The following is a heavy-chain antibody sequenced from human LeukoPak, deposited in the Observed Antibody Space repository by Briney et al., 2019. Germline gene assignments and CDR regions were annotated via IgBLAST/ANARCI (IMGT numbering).Heavy chain of an antibody. CDR2: IAYDGRYK. Sequence: GRSLRLSCAASGFTSSISPMHWVRQAPGKGLEWVAVIAYDGRYKYYADSVKGRFTISRDNSKSTLNLLMNSLRAEDTAVYYCAKGPKYYYGSGSYYPSTFDYWGQGTLVTVSS. D-gene: IGHD3-10*01. J-gene: IGHJ4*02. CDR1: GFTSSISP. V-gene: IGHV3-30*04. CDR3: AKGPKYYYGSGSYYPSTFDY.